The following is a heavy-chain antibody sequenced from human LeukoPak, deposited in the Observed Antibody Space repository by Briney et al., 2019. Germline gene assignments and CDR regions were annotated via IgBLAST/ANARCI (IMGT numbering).Heavy chain of an antibody. D-gene: IGHD1-14*01. J-gene: IGHJ2*01. CDR3: ARRGSGASLEYYFDL. Sequence: SETLSLTCTVSGGSISSYYWSSIRKPPGKGLEYIGYIYYSGNTNSNPSLTSRVTISVDTSKNQFSLKLSSATAADTAVYYCARRGSGASLEYYFDLWGRGTLVTVSS. CDR1: GGSISSYY. CDR2: IYYSGNT. V-gene: IGHV4-59*08.